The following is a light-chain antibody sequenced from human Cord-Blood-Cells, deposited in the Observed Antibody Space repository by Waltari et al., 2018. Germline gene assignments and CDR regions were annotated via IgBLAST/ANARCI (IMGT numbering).Light chain of an antibody. CDR2: SNN. J-gene: IGLJ3*02. CDR1: ISNIGSNT. CDR3: AAWDDSLNGPV. Sequence: QSVLTQPPSASGTPGQRVTIPSSGSISNIGSNTVNWDQQLPGTAPKLLIYSNNQRPSGVTDRFSGAKSGTSASLAISGRQSEDEADYYCAAWDDSLNGPVFGGGTKLTVL. V-gene: IGLV1-44*01.